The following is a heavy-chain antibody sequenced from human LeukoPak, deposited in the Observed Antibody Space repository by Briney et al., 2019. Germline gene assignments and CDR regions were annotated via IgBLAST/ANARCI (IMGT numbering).Heavy chain of an antibody. CDR2: ISYSGST. D-gene: IGHD2-15*01. CDR1: GDSISSYS. CDR3: ARVVRYCSGGRCYLVFDD. J-gene: IGHJ4*02. V-gene: IGHV4-59*01. Sequence: PSETLSLTCTVSGDSISSYSWSWIRQPPGKGLDWIGYISYSGSTNYNPSLKSRVTISLDTSKNQFSLKLSSVTAADTAVYYCARVVRYCSGGRCYLVFDDWGQRTLVTVSS.